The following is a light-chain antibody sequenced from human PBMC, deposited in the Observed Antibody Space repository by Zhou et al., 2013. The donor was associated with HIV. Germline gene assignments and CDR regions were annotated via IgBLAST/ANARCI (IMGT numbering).Light chain of an antibody. CDR1: QNIINW. J-gene: IGKJ2*01. CDR3: QQYNSYPYT. V-gene: IGKV1-5*03. CDR2: KSS. Sequence: DIQMTQSPSTLSASVGDTVTITCRASQNIINWLAWYQQKPGKAPRLLIYKSSTLELGVPSRFSGSGSATEFTLTISSLQPDDFATYYCQQYNSYPYTFGQGTKLEIK.